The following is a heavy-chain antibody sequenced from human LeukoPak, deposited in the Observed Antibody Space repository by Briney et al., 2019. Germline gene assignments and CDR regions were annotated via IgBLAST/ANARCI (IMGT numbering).Heavy chain of an antibody. CDR3: VKDWREESNCAADCLQS. Sequence: PGGSLRLSCVASGFTFSAYAMTWVRQAPGKGLEWVSSISVSGGGTYYADSVRGRFTISRDNSKNTLFLHMNSLRAEDTAVYYCVKDWREESNCAADCLQSWGQGTLVTVSS. D-gene: IGHD2-21*02. CDR1: GFTFSAYA. CDR2: ISVSGGGT. V-gene: IGHV3-23*01. J-gene: IGHJ4*02.